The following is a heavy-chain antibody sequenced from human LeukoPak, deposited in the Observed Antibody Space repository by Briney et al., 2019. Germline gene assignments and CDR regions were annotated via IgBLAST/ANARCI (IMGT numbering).Heavy chain of an antibody. CDR1: GGTFSSYA. J-gene: IGHJ4*02. CDR2: IIPIFGTA. CDR3: ARDKKRDILTGY. D-gene: IGHD3-9*01. Sequence: SVKVSCKASGGTFSSYAISWVRQAPGQGLEWMGGIIPIFGTANYAQKFQGRVTITTDESTSTAYMELSSLRSEDTAVYYCARDKKRDILTGYWGQGTLVTVSS. V-gene: IGHV1-69*05.